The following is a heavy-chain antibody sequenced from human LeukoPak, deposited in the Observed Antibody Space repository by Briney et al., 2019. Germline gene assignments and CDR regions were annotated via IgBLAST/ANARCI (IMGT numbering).Heavy chain of an antibody. CDR3: ARFAAGGSYYYYMDV. D-gene: IGHD6-25*01. CDR1: GFTFSSYT. V-gene: IGHV3-48*01. CDR2: IGTSSTTL. J-gene: IGHJ6*03. Sequence: GGSLRLYCAASGFTFSSYTMNWVRQPPGKGLEWVSNIGTSSTTLYYADSVKGRFTISRDNAKNSLYLQMNSLRADDTAVYYCARFAAGGSYYYYMDVWGKGTTVTVSS.